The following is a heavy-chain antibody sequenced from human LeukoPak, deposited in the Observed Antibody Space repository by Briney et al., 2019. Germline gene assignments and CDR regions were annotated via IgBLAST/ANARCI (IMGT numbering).Heavy chain of an antibody. CDR3: ARSARDYFDY. J-gene: IGHJ4*02. CDR1: GGSISSYY. V-gene: IGHV4-59*01. Sequence: TSETLSLTCTVSGGSISSYYWSWIRQPPGKGLEWIGYIYYSGSTNYNPSLKSRVTISVDTSKNQFSLKLSSVTAADTAVYYCARSARDYFDYWGQGTLVTVSS. CDR2: IYYSGST.